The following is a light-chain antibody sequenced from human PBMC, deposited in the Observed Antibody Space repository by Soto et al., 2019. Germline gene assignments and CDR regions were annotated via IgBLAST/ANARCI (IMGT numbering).Light chain of an antibody. J-gene: IGLJ1*01. V-gene: IGLV2-23*01. CDR3: CSYAGSSTYV. Sequence: QSVLTQPASVSGSPGQSITISCTGTSSDVGSYNLVSWYQQHPGKAPKLMIYEGSKRPSGVSNRFSGSKSGNTASLPISGLQAEDEADYYCCSYAGSSTYVFGTGTNVTVL. CDR1: SSDVGSYNL. CDR2: EGS.